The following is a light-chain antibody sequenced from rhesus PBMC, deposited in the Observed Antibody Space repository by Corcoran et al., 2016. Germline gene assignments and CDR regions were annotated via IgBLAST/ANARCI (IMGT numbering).Light chain of an antibody. CDR2: DTS. Sequence: DIQMTQSPSSLSASVGDTVTITCQASQGISKSLAWYQQKPGKAPKLRIYDTSTLQSGVPSRFRGSGSGTDFTLTISSLQPEDFATYYCQQHNSYPRTFGQGTKVEI. V-gene: IGKV1-33*02. CDR3: QQHNSYPRT. J-gene: IGKJ1*01. CDR1: QGISKS.